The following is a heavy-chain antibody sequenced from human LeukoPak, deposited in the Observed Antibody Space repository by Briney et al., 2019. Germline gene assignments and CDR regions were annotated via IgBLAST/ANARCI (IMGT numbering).Heavy chain of an antibody. Sequence: ASVKVSCKASGYTFTAYYIQWVRQAPGQGLEWMGWINPNSGGTNYAQKFQGRVTMTRDTSISTAYMELSRVGSDDTAVYYCARDKRRDGYSPRGYMDVWGKGTTVTVSS. J-gene: IGHJ6*03. CDR3: ARDKRRDGYSPRGYMDV. V-gene: IGHV1-2*02. D-gene: IGHD5-24*01. CDR1: GYTFTAYY. CDR2: INPNSGGT.